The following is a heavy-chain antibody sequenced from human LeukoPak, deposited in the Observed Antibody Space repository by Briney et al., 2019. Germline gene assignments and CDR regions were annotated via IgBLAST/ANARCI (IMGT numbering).Heavy chain of an antibody. Sequence: ASVKVSCKASGYTFTSYGISWVRQAPGQGLEWMGWISAYNGNTNYAQKLQGRVTMTTDTSTSTAYMELRSLRSDDTAVYYCARVPAVGATWATWFDYWGQGTLVTVSS. D-gene: IGHD1-26*01. V-gene: IGHV1-18*01. CDR3: ARVPAVGATWATWFDY. J-gene: IGHJ4*02. CDR1: GYTFTSYG. CDR2: ISAYNGNT.